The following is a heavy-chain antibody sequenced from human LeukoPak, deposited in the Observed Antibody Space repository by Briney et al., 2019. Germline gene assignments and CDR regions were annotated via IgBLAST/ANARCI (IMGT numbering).Heavy chain of an antibody. Sequence: SQTLSLTCTVSGGSISSGSYYWSWIRQPAGKGLEWIGRIYTSGSTNYNPSLKSRVTISVGTSKNQFSLKLSSVTAADTAVYYCASSFNGGYCSSTSCYNRFDYWGQGTLVTVSS. J-gene: IGHJ4*02. CDR1: GGSISSGSYY. CDR2: IYTSGST. D-gene: IGHD2-2*02. V-gene: IGHV4-61*02. CDR3: ASSFNGGYCSSTSCYNRFDY.